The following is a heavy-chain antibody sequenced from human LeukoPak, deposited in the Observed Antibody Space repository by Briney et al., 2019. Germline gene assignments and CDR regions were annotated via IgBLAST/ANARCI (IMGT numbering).Heavy chain of an antibody. Sequence: QSGGSLRLSCAASGFTFSSYAMHWVRQAPGKGLEWVAVISYDGSNKYYADSVKGRFTISRDNAKNSLYLQMNSLRAEDTAVYYCAREESGLGYWGQGTLVTVSS. CDR2: ISYDGSNK. V-gene: IGHV3-30*03. J-gene: IGHJ4*02. CDR3: AREESGLGY. CDR1: GFTFSSYA. D-gene: IGHD3-10*01.